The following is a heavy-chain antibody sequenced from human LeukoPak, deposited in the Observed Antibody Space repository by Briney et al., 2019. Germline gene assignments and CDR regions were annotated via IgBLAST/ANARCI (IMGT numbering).Heavy chain of an antibody. V-gene: IGHV4-59*01. J-gene: IGHJ4*02. Sequence: SETLSLTCTVSGGSISSYYWSWIRQPPGKGLEWIGYIYYSGSTNYNPSLKSRVTISVDTSKNQFSLKLSSVTAADTAVYYCARVIDPGYYYDSSGYYFDYWGQGTLVTVPS. CDR1: GGSISSYY. D-gene: IGHD3-22*01. CDR3: ARVIDPGYYYDSSGYYFDY. CDR2: IYYSGST.